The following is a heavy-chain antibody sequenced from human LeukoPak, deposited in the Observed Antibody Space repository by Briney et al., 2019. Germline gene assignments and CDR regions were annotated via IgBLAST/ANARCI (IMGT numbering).Heavy chain of an antibody. CDR3: ARGHYYYYYGMDV. V-gene: IGHV5-51*01. J-gene: IGHJ6*02. Sequence: GESLKISCKGSGYSFTSYWTGWVRQMPGKGLEWMGIIYPGDSDTRYSPSFQGQVTISADKSISTAYLQWSSLKASDTAMYYCARGHYYYYYGMDVWGQGTTVTVSS. CDR2: IYPGDSDT. CDR1: GYSFTSYW.